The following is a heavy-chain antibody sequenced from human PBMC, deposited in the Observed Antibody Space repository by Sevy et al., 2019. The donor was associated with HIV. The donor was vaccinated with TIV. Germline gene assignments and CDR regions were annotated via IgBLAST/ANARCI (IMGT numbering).Heavy chain of an antibody. D-gene: IGHD1-1*01. J-gene: IGHJ4*02. CDR1: GFTFSAYG. Sequence: GGSLRLSCAASGFTFSAYGMRWVRQAPGKGLEWVAFIRYDGSNKFYADSVKGRFTISRDNSNNMMYLQMNSLRGEDTAVYYCATRWTPGYWGQGTLVTVSS. CDR3: ATRWTPGY. V-gene: IGHV3-30*02. CDR2: IRYDGSNK.